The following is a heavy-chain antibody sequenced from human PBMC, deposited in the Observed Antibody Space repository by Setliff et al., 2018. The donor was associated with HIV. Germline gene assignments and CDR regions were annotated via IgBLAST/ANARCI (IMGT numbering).Heavy chain of an antibody. Sequence: PSETLSLTCSVSAYSIIINEWWGWIRQTPGKGLEWIGYIHYDGVTHYNSSLKSRVTISIDTSKNQFSLRLSSVTAVDTAVYYCVGVNYVRAYNNWFDPWGQGSLVTVPQ. CDR3: VGVNYVRAYNNWFDP. D-gene: IGHD4-4*01. V-gene: IGHV4-28*03. CDR2: IHYDGVT. CDR1: AYSIIINEW. J-gene: IGHJ5*02.